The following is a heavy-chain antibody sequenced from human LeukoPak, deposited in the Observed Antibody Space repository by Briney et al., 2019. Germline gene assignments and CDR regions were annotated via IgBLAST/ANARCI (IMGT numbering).Heavy chain of an antibody. CDR3: ARGPSGGWYWKYFQH. CDR1: GGSISSGDYY. CDR2: IYYSGRT. J-gene: IGHJ1*01. V-gene: IGHV4-30-4*01. Sequence: SETLSLTCTVSGGSISSGDYYWSWIRQPPGKGLEWIGYIYYSGRTYYNPSLKSRVTISVDTSKNQFSLKLSSVTAADTAVYYCARGPSGGWYWKYFQHWGQGTLVTVSS. D-gene: IGHD6-19*01.